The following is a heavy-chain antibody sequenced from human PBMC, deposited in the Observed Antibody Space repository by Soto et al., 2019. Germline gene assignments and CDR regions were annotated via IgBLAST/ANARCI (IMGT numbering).Heavy chain of an antibody. D-gene: IGHD3-10*01. CDR2: ISYDGSNK. V-gene: IGHV3-30-3*01. CDR1: GFTFSSYA. CDR3: ARASPDPGTPPFDY. J-gene: IGHJ4*02. Sequence: SLRLSCAASGFTFSSYAMHWVRQAPGKGLEWVAVISYDGSNKYYADSVKGRFTISRDNSKNTLYLQMNSLRAEDTAVYYCARASPDPGTPPFDYWGQGTLVTVSS.